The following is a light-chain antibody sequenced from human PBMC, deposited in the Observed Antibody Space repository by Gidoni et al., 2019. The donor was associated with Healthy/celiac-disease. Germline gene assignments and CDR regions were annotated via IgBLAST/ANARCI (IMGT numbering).Light chain of an antibody. V-gene: IGLV3-19*01. Sequence: SSERTQDHAESVALGLTVRITCQGESLRRYYASWYQQKPGQAPVLVIYGKNNRPSGIPDRFSGSSSGNTASLTITGAQAEDEADYYCNSRDSSGNHYVFGTGTKVTVL. CDR2: GKN. J-gene: IGLJ1*01. CDR1: SLRRYY. CDR3: NSRDSSGNHYV.